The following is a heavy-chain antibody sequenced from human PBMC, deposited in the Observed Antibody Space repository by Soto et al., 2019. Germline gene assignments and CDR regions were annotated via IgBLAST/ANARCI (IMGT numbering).Heavy chain of an antibody. V-gene: IGHV5-10-1*01. D-gene: IGHD3-22*01. CDR3: TRQIYDSDTGPNFQYYFDS. CDR1: GYSFAGYW. CDR2: IDPSDSQT. Sequence: GESLKISCKGSGYSFAGYWITWVRQKPGKGLEWMGRIDPSDSQTYYSPSFRGHVTISATKSITTVFLQWSSLRASDTAMYYCTRQIYDSDTGPNFQYYFDSWGQGTPVTVSS. J-gene: IGHJ4*02.